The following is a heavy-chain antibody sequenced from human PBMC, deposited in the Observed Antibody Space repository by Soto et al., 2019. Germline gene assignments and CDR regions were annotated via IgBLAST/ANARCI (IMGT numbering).Heavy chain of an antibody. CDR2: IYYSGST. Sequence: QVQLQESGPGLVKPSQTLSLTCTVSGGSISSGGYYWSWIRQHPGKGLEWIGYIYYSGSTYYTPSLKSRVTISVDTSKNQFSLKLSSVTAADTAVYYCARVLKGIAAAGRWFDPWGQGTLVTVSS. V-gene: IGHV4-31*03. J-gene: IGHJ5*02. CDR3: ARVLKGIAAAGRWFDP. CDR1: GGSISSGGYY. D-gene: IGHD6-13*01.